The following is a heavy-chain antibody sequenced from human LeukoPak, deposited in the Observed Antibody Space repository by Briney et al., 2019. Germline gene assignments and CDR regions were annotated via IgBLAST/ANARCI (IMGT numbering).Heavy chain of an antibody. J-gene: IGHJ3*02. CDR2: INPSGGST. CDR1: GYTFTNYY. Sequence: ASVKVSCKASGYTFTNYYIYWVRQAPGQGLEWMGIINPSGGSTDYAQKFQGRVTMTRDTSTTTVYMELSSLRSEDTAVYYCARATWYGGNPSGAFDIWGQGTMVTVCS. CDR3: ARATWYGGNPSGAFDI. V-gene: IGHV1-46*01. D-gene: IGHD4/OR15-4a*01.